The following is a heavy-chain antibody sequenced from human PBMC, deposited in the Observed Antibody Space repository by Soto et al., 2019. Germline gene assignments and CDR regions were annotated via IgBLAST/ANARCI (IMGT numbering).Heavy chain of an antibody. J-gene: IGHJ4*02. CDR3: ARGRWFGELYEDY. CDR1: GDSISSGDYY. D-gene: IGHD3-10*01. V-gene: IGHV4-31*11. CDR2: IYYSGNT. Sequence: QVQLQASGPGLVEPSQTLSLTCAVSGDSISSGDYYWSWIRQHPGKGLEWIGDIYYSGNTYYNPSLSSRITMSADTSKNQFSLRLSSVTAADTALYYCARGRWFGELYEDYWGQGTLVTVSS.